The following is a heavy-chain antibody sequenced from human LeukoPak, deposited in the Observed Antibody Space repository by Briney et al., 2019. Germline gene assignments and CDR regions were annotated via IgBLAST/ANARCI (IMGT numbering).Heavy chain of an antibody. CDR1: GFTFSSYS. D-gene: IGHD2-15*01. J-gene: IGHJ4*02. CDR2: ISSSSSYI. CDR3: ARDHRYCSGGSCYPTIDY. V-gene: IGHV3-21*01. Sequence: GGSLRLSCAASGFTFSSYSMNWVRQAPGTGLEWVSSISSSSSYIYYADSLKGRFTISRDNAKNSLYLQTNSLRGEDTAVYYCARDHRYCSGGSCYPTIDYWGQGTLVTVSS.